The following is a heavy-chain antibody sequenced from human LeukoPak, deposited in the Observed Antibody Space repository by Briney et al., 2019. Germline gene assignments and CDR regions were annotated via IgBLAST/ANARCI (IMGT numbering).Heavy chain of an antibody. CDR3: ARGADSSGYYSIFYFDY. Sequence: SETLSLTCTVSGGSISSCYWNWIRQPPGKGLEWIGYIYYSGSTHYNPSLNSRVTISVDTYKKQFSLRLSSVTAADTAVYYCARGADSSGYYSIFYFDYWGQGTLVTVSS. V-gene: IGHV4-59*01. J-gene: IGHJ4*02. CDR1: GGSISSCY. D-gene: IGHD3-22*01. CDR2: IYYSGST.